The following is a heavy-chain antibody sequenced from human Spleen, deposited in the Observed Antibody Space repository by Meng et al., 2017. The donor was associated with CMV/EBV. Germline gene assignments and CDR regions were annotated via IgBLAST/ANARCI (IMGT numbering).Heavy chain of an antibody. V-gene: IGHV3-48*03. Sequence: GGSLRLSCAASQFTVISNDMSWVRQAPGKGLEWVSYISSSGSTIYYADSVKGRFTISRDNAKNSLYLQMNSLRAEDTAVYYCAVLYSSSWYDLDYWGQGTLVTVSS. CDR2: ISSSGSTI. J-gene: IGHJ4*02. D-gene: IGHD6-13*01. CDR1: QFTVISND. CDR3: AVLYSSSWYDLDY.